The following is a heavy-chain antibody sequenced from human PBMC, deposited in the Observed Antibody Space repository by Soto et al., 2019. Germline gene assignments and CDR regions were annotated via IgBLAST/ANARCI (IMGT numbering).Heavy chain of an antibody. J-gene: IGHJ4*02. CDR2: IIPIFGTA. D-gene: IGHD2-2*01. CDR1: GGTFSSYA. Sequence: QAQLVQSGAEVKKPGSSVKVSCKASGGTFSSYAISWVRQAPGQGLEWMGGIIPIFGTANYAQKFQGRVTITADESTSTAYMELSSLRSEDTAVYYCAREGGIGYCSSTSCYREGYYFDYWGQGTLVTVSS. V-gene: IGHV1-69*01. CDR3: AREGGIGYCSSTSCYREGYYFDY.